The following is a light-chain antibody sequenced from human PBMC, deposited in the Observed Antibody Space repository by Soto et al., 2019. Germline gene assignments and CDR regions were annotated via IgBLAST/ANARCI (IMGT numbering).Light chain of an antibody. J-gene: IGLJ2*01. Sequence: QCALTQPRSVSGSPGQSVTVSCTGSSSDVGRYNSVSWYQQHPGKPPKLMIYDDTKRSSGVPDRFSGSKSGNTASLTISGLQAEDEADYYCSSYAGSYLHVVFGGGTKVTVL. CDR1: SSDVGRYNS. CDR2: DDT. CDR3: SSYAGSYLHVV. V-gene: IGLV2-11*01.